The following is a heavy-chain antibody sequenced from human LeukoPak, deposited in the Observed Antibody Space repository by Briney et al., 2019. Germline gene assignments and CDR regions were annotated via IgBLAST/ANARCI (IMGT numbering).Heavy chain of an antibody. J-gene: IGHJ4*02. D-gene: IGHD3-3*01. CDR3: ARVGLGTILDY. CDR1: GGTFSSYA. Sequence: SVKVSCKASGGTFSSYAISWVRQAPGQGLEWMGRIIPILGIANYAQKFQGRVTITADKSTSTAYMELSSLRSEDTAVYYCARVGLGTILDYWGQGTLVTVSS. V-gene: IGHV1-69*04. CDR2: IIPILGIA.